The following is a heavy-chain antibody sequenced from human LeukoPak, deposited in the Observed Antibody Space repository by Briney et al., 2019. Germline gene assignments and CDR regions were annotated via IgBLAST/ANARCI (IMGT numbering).Heavy chain of an antibody. CDR1: GDSVSTKSAA. Sequence: SQTLSLTCAISGDSVSTKSAAWNWIRQSPSIGLEWLGRTYYRSKWYNDYAVSVKSRITINPDTSKNQFSLHLNSVTPGDTAIYYCARTSGAFTVTDAFDIWGQGTMVTVSS. CDR3: ARTSGAFTVTDAFDI. D-gene: IGHD4-17*01. CDR2: TYYRSKWYN. J-gene: IGHJ3*02. V-gene: IGHV6-1*01.